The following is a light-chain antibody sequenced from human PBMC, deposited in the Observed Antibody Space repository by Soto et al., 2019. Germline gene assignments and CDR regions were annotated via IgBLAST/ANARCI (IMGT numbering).Light chain of an antibody. Sequence: QSALTQPASVSGSPGQSITISCTGTSSDVGGYNYVSWYQQHPGKAPKLMIYDVSNRPSGVSNRFSGSKSGNTASLTISGLQAEDDADYYCSSYTSSSTLEVFGGGTK. CDR1: SSDVGGYNY. J-gene: IGLJ2*01. CDR2: DVS. V-gene: IGLV2-14*01. CDR3: SSYTSSSTLEV.